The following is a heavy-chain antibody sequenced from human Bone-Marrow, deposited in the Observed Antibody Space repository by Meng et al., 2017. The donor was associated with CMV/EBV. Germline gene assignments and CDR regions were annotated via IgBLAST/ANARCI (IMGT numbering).Heavy chain of an antibody. J-gene: IGHJ4*02. CDR3: ARVRDGYNYDY. D-gene: IGHD5-24*01. Sequence: SETLSLTCAVYSGSFSGYYWSWIRQPPGKGLEWIGEINHSGSTNYNPSLKSRVTISVDTSKNQFSLKLSSVTAADTAVYYCARVRDGYNYDYWGQGTLVTVSS. V-gene: IGHV4-34*01. CDR1: SGSFSGYY. CDR2: INHSGST.